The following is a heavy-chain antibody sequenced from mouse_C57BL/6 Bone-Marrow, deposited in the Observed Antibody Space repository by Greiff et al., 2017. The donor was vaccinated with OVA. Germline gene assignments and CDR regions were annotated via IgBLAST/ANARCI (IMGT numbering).Heavy chain of an antibody. J-gene: IGHJ1*03. CDR3: ANSPYYYGSDWYFDV. D-gene: IGHD1-1*01. CDR1: GYTFTSYW. Sequence: QVQLQQPGAELVKPGASVKLSCKASGYTFTSYWMHWVKQRPGQGLEWIGMIHPNSGSTNYNEKFKSKATLTVDKSSSTAYMQLSSLTSEDSAVYYCANSPYYYGSDWYFDVWGTGTTVTVSS. V-gene: IGHV1-64*01. CDR2: IHPNSGST.